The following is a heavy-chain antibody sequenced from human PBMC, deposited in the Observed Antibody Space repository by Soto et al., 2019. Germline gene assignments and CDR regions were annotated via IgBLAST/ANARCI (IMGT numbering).Heavy chain of an antibody. CDR1: GFTFNDAY. Sequence: EVQLVESGGGLVKPGGSLRLSCAASGFTFNDAYMNWVRQAPGKGLEWVGRIKSKVDGGTTDYAAPVKGRFTISRDDANNTLYLQMNSLKTEDTAVYYCTPYWGFYYWGLGTLVTVSS. CDR2: IKSKVDGGTT. V-gene: IGHV3-15*07. D-gene: IGHD7-27*01. J-gene: IGHJ4*02. CDR3: TPYWGFYY.